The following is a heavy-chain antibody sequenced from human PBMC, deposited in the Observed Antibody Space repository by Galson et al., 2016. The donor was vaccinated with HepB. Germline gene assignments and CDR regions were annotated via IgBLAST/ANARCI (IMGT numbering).Heavy chain of an antibody. V-gene: IGHV1-18*01. J-gene: IGHJ6*02. CDR2: ISPYTGDT. Sequence: SVKVSCKASGYTFTDYTITWVRQAPGQGLEWMGWISPYTGDTNYAQRIQGRVTMTRDTSTSTVYMDLRSPRSDDTAIYYCARERRFYASGTNYRPGYYYYGMDVWGQGTTVTVSS. CDR3: ARERRFYASGTNYRPGYYYYGMDV. CDR1: GYTFTDYT. D-gene: IGHD3-10*01.